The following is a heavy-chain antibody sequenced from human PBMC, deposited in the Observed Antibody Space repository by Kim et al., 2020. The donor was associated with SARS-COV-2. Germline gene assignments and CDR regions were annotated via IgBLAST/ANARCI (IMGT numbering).Heavy chain of an antibody. J-gene: IGHJ4*02. D-gene: IGHD3-3*01. Sequence: GGSLRLSCAASGFTFSSYSMNWVRQAPGKGLEWVSSISSSSSYIYYADSVKGRFTISRDNAKNSLYLQMNSLRAEDTAVYYCARDRGFLRFLEWFAFDYWGQGTLVTVSS. CDR2: ISSSSSYI. V-gene: IGHV3-21*01. CDR1: GFTFSSYS. CDR3: ARDRGFLRFLEWFAFDY.